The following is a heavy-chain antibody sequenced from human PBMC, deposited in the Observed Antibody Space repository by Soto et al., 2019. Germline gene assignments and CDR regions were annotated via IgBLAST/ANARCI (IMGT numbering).Heavy chain of an antibody. D-gene: IGHD3-10*01. V-gene: IGHV4-31*03. J-gene: IGHJ6*02. CDR1: NGSIRSGGYY. Sequence: ASQTLSLTCTVTNGSIRSGGYYWNWIRQHPGKGLEWIGSIYYSGSTYYNPSLKSRTTISRDTSKNKFSLKLSSVTAADAAVYYCARNLKWFGVTSHYSGMDIWGQGTTVTVSS. CDR3: ARNLKWFGVTSHYSGMDI. CDR2: IYYSGST.